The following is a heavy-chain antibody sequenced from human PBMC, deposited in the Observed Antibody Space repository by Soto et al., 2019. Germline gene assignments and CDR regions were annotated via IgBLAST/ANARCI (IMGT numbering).Heavy chain of an antibody. CDR3: AASIFYYGMDV. CDR1: GYTFTNYW. CDR2: IYPGDSDT. Sequence: GESLKISCKGSGYTFTNYWIGWVRQMPGKGLEWMGIIYPGDSDTKYNPSFQGQVTISADESITTTYLRWTSLKASDTAIYYCAASIFYYGMDVWGQGTTVTVS. V-gene: IGHV5-51*01. J-gene: IGHJ6*02.